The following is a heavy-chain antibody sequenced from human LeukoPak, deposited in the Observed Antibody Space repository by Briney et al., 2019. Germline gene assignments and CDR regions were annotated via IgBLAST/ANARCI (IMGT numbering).Heavy chain of an antibody. Sequence: SETLSLTCTVSGGSITSYYWSWIRQPPGKGLEYIGYIYYSVSTNYNPSLKSRVTISVDTSKNQFSLKLTSVTAADTAVYYCARGLPGYSGGDDAFDIWGQGTVVIVS. CDR3: ARGLPGYSGGDDAFDI. V-gene: IGHV4-59*01. CDR1: GGSITSYY. J-gene: IGHJ3*02. CDR2: IYYSVST. D-gene: IGHD6-19*01.